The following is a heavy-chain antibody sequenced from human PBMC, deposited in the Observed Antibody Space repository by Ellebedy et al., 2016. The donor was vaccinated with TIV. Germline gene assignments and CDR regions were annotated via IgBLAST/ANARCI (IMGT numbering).Heavy chain of an antibody. Sequence: KVSCKASGYTFTNYWIGWVRQMPGKGLEWMGIIYPNDSDTRYSPSFQGQVTISADKSISTAYLQWNSLKASDTAMFYSARPSDWNDGYFHYWGQGTLVTVSS. CDR2: IYPNDSDT. CDR1: GYTFTNYW. J-gene: IGHJ4*02. V-gene: IGHV5-51*01. CDR3: ARPSDWNDGYFHY. D-gene: IGHD1-1*01.